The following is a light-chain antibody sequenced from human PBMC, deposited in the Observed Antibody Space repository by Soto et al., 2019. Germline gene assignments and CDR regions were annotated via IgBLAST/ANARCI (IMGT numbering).Light chain of an antibody. Sequence: VLTQSPATLSLSPGERATLSCGASQNVRSNYLGWYQQKPGLAPRLLIYDVSTRATGIPDRFSGSGSGTYFTLTITRLEPEDSAVYYCQQYGTSPRTFGQGTKLEIK. J-gene: IGKJ2*01. V-gene: IGKV3D-20*01. CDR3: QQYGTSPRT. CDR2: DVS. CDR1: QNVRSNY.